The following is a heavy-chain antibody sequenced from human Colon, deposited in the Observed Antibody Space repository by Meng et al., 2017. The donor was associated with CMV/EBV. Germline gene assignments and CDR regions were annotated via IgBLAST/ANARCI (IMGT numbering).Heavy chain of an antibody. V-gene: IGHV3-23*03. CDR2: IFGDGTIK. CDR1: GFVFSSFA. J-gene: IGHJ4*02. Sequence: GESLKISCSTSGFVFSSFAISWVRQVPGKGLDWVANIFGDGTIKYYADSVKGRFSISKDHDKHTVDLQMSDLTVEDTGIYYCARDVPPKEWGQGTPVTVSS. CDR3: ARDVPPKE.